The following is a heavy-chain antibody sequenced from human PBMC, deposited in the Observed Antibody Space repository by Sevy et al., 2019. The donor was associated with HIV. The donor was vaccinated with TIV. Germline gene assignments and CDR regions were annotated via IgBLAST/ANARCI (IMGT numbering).Heavy chain of an antibody. V-gene: IGHV4-31*03. CDR2: IYYSGST. CDR3: ARDDTVRNWFDP. CDR1: GGSISSGGYY. Sequence: SETLSLTCTVSGGSISSGGYYWSWIRQHPGKGLEWIGYIYYSGSTYYNPSLKSRVTISVDTSKNQFSLKLSSVTAADTAVYYCARDDTVRNWFDPWGQGTLVTVSS. J-gene: IGHJ5*02. D-gene: IGHD4-4*01.